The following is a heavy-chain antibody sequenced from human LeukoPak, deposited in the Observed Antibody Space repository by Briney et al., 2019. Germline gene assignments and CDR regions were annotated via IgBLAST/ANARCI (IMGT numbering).Heavy chain of an antibody. J-gene: IGHJ4*02. CDR1: GFTFSDYY. V-gene: IGHV3-11*04. CDR2: ISSSGSTI. D-gene: IGHD3-22*01. Sequence: GGSLRLSCAASGFTFSDYYMSWIRQAPGKGLEWVSYISSSGSTIYYADSVKGRFTISRDNAKNSLYLQMNSLRTQDTAVYYCAREGLESSGYLFGADYWGQGTLVTVSS. CDR3: AREGLESSGYLFGADY.